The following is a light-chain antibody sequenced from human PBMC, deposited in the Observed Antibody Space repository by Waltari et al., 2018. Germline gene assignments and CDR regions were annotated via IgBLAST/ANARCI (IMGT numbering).Light chain of an antibody. J-gene: IGKJ4*01. Sequence: DILLPQSPDSLAVSLGERATINCKSSQSVLYSSNNKNYLAWYQQKPGQPPKRLMYWASTRESGVPDRFSGSGSGTDFTLTISSLQAEDVAVYYCQQYYSTLLTFGGGTKVEIK. CDR2: WAS. CDR3: QQYYSTLLT. V-gene: IGKV4-1*01. CDR1: QSVLYSSNNKNY.